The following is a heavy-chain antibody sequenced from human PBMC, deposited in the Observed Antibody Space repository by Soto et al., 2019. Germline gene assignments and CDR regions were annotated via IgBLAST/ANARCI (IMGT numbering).Heavy chain of an antibody. CDR3: ASGIGYCSSTSCYTGLFDY. Sequence: ASVKVSCKASGYTFTSYAMHWVRQAPGQRLEWMGWINAGNGNTKYSQKFQGRVTITADESTSTAYMELSSLRSEDTAVYYCASGIGYCSSTSCYTGLFDYWGQGTLVTVSS. D-gene: IGHD2-2*02. CDR2: INAGNGNT. CDR1: GYTFTSYA. V-gene: IGHV1-3*01. J-gene: IGHJ4*02.